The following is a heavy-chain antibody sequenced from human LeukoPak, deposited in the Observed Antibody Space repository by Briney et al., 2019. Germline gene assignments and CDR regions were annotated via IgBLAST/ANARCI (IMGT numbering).Heavy chain of an antibody. V-gene: IGHV3-21*01. D-gene: IGHD3-22*01. Sequence: PGGSLRLSCAASGFTFSRYTMSWVRQAPGKGLEWVSAINGNGDDTFYADSVKGRFTISRDNAKNSLYLQMNSLRAEDTAVYYCARDWGRYYDSSDAFDIWGQGTMVTVSS. CDR3: ARDWGRYYDSSDAFDI. CDR2: INGNGDDT. CDR1: GFTFSRYT. J-gene: IGHJ3*02.